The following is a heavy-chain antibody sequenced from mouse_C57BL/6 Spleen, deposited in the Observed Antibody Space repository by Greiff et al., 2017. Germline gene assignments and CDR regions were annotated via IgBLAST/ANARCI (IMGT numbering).Heavy chain of an antibody. V-gene: IGHV1-5*01. Sequence: VQLKESGTVLARPGASVKMSCKTSGYTFTSYWMHWVKQRPGQGLEWIGAIYPGNSDTSYNQKFKGKAKLTAVTAASTAYMELSSLTKEDAAVYYCTRNDYDVGGFDYWGQGTTLTVSS. CDR3: TRNDYDVGGFDY. J-gene: IGHJ2*01. CDR1: GYTFTSYW. D-gene: IGHD2-4*01. CDR2: IYPGNSDT.